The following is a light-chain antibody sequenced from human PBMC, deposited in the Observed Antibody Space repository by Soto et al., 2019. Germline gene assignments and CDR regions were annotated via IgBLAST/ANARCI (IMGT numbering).Light chain of an antibody. J-gene: IGKJ1*01. CDR3: QQYGSSPET. CDR2: GAS. CDR1: QSVSSSY. Sequence: EIVLTQSPGTLSLSPGERATLSCRASQSVSSSYLAWYKQKPGQAPRFXIYGASSRATGIPDRFSGSGSGTEFTLTISRLQPEDFEVYYCQQYGSSPETFGQGTKVDIK. V-gene: IGKV3-20*01.